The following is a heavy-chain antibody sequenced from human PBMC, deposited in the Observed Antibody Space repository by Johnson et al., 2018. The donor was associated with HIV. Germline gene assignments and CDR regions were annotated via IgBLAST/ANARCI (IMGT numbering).Heavy chain of an antibody. J-gene: IGHJ3*02. CDR3: ARDPTIAWDLKGDAFDI. Sequence: VQLVESGGGVVQPGRSLRLSCAASGFTFSSYWMHWVRQGPGKGLVWVSRINWNGGSTGYADSVKGRFTISRDNAKNSLYLQMNSLRAEDTALYYCARDPTIAWDLKGDAFDIWGQGTMVTVSS. D-gene: IGHD1-26*01. CDR1: GFTFSSYW. CDR2: INWNGGST. V-gene: IGHV3-20*04.